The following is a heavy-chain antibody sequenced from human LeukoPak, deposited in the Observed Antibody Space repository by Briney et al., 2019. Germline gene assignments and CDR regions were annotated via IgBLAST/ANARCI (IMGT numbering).Heavy chain of an antibody. V-gene: IGHV3-23*01. CDR2: ISGSGGSA. Sequence: GGSLRLSCTASGFAFSVYAMSWVRQAPGKGLEWVSSISGSGGSAHYADSVKGRFTISRDNSKNTLYLQMNSLRAEDTAVYYCARGRSGAFDIWGQGTVVTVSS. CDR3: ARGRSGAFDI. J-gene: IGHJ3*02. CDR1: GFAFSVYA.